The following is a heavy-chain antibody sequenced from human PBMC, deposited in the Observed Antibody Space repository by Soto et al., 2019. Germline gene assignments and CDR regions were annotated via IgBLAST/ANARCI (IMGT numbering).Heavy chain of an antibody. CDR1: GYSFTSYW. J-gene: IGHJ6*01. CDR3: ARPYCSAASCTLYGMDV. Sequence: EVRLVQSGAEVKKPGESLRISCKGSGYSFTSYWITWLRQVPGKGLEWMGTIDPSDSYTHYSPSFQGHVTISTDTSIGAAYLRWSSLKASDTATYYCARPYCSAASCTLYGMDVWGQGTTVTVS. CDR2: IDPSDSYT. D-gene: IGHD2-15*01. V-gene: IGHV5-10-1*03.